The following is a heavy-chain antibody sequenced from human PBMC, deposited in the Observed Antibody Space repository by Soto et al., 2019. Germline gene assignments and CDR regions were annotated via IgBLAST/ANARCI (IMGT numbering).Heavy chain of an antibody. Sequence: SETLSLTCAVSGGSISSSNWWSWVRQPPGKGLEWIGEIYHSGSTNYNPSLKSRVTISIDKSKNQLSLKLSSVTAADTAVYYCARGLSSGWYSYYFDYWGQGTLVTVS. CDR1: GGSISSSNW. V-gene: IGHV4-4*02. CDR2: IYHSGST. J-gene: IGHJ4*02. D-gene: IGHD6-19*01. CDR3: ARGLSSGWYSYYFDY.